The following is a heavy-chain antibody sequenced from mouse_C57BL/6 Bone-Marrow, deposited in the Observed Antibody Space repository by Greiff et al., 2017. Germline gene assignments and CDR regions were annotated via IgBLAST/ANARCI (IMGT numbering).Heavy chain of an antibody. V-gene: IGHV1-69*01. J-gene: IGHJ2*01. D-gene: IGHD1-2*01. CDR1: GYTFTSYW. CDR3: ARLGERPYYFDY. Sequence: QVQLQQPGAELVMPGASVKLSCKASGYTFTSYWMHWVKQRPGQGLEWIGEIDPSDSYTNYNQKFKGKSTLTVDKSSSTAYMQLSSLTSADSAVYYCARLGERPYYFDYWGQGTTLTVSS. CDR2: IDPSDSYT.